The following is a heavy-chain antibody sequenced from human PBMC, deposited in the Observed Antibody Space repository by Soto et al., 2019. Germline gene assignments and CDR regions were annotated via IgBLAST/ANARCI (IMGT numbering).Heavy chain of an antibody. V-gene: IGHV3-15*01. Sequence: EVQLVESGGGLVKPGGSLRLSCAASGFTFSNAWMSWVRQAPGKGLEWVGRIKSKTDGGTTDYAAPVKGRFTISRNESKNTLYMQMNSLKTENTAVYYCTTDLEYDTMIVVDAFDIWGQGTMVTVSS. CDR3: TTDLEYDTMIVVDAFDI. CDR1: GFTFSNAW. J-gene: IGHJ3*02. CDR2: IKSKTDGGTT. D-gene: IGHD3-22*01.